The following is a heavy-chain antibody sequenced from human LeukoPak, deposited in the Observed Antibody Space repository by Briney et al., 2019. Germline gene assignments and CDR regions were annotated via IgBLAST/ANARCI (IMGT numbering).Heavy chain of an antibody. CDR1: GGSLSGYY. CDR3: ARGGGLDV. Sequence: PSETLSLTCAVYGGSLSGYYWSWIRQPPGKGLEWIGEIKYSGNTNYNPSLKSRVTMSVDMSKNQISLKLNSVTAADTAVYYCARGGGLDVWGQGATVTVSS. J-gene: IGHJ6*02. V-gene: IGHV4-34*01. CDR2: IKYSGNT.